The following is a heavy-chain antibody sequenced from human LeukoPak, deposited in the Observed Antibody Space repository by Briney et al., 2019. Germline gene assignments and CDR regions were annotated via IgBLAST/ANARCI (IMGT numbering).Heavy chain of an antibody. D-gene: IGHD6-13*01. Sequence: SETLSLTCTVSGGSISSYYWSWIRQPPGKGLEWIGYIFYSVSTNYNPSLKSRVTISVDTSKNQFSLKLSSVTAADTAVYYCARGVYIAAAQYAYWGQGTLVTVSS. V-gene: IGHV4-59*01. CDR1: GGSISSYY. CDR2: IFYSVST. J-gene: IGHJ4*02. CDR3: ARGVYIAAAQYAY.